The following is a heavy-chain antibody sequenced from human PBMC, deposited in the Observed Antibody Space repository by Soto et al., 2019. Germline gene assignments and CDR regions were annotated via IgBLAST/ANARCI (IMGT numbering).Heavy chain of an antibody. D-gene: IGHD1-7*01. CDR3: ARHNRADSGNYDY. CDR1: GGSISGYY. Sequence: SETLSLTCTVSGGSISGYYWSWIRQPPGKKLEWIGFIYYAGSTNYNPSLKSRVTLSVDTSKSQFSLKLSSVTAADTAVYYCARHNRADSGNYDYWGQGTLVTVS. V-gene: IGHV4-59*08. CDR2: IYYAGST. J-gene: IGHJ4*02.